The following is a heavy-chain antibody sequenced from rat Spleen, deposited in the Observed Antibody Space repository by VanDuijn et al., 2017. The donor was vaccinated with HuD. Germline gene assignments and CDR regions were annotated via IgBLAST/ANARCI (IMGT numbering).Heavy chain of an antibody. V-gene: IGHV5S23*01. Sequence: EVQLVESGGGLVQPGRSLKLSCAASGFTFSSFPMAWVRQTPTKGLEWVATISPGGDNSYYRDSVKGRFTISRDNAKNTLYLQMDSLRSEDTASYYCARHGPYYGYTSGGFDYWGQGVMVTVSS. CDR2: ISPGGDNS. CDR1: GFTFSSFP. CDR3: ARHGPYYGYTSGGFDY. D-gene: IGHD1-9*01. J-gene: IGHJ2*01.